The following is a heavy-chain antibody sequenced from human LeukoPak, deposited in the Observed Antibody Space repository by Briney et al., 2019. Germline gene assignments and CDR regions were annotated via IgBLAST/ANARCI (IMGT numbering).Heavy chain of an antibody. V-gene: IGHV5-51*01. CDR2: IYPGDSDT. CDR3: ARRAFESYYFDY. Sequence: GASLQISCKGSGYSFTSYWIGWVRPLPGKGLEWMGIIYPGDSDTRYSPSFQGQVTISADKSISTAYLQWSSLKASDTAMYYCARRAFESYYFDYWGQGTLVTVSS. J-gene: IGHJ4*02. CDR1: GYSFTSYW.